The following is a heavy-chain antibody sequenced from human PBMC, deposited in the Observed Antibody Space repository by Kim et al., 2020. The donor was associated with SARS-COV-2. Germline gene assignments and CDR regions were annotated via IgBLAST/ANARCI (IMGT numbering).Heavy chain of an antibody. D-gene: IGHD3-22*01. CDR3: SRNPYSSGYY. V-gene: IGHV3-74*01. CDR1: GFIVSDYW. J-gene: IGHJ6*01. Sequence: GGSLRLSCAASGFIVSDYWMHWVHRLPGKGLEWISRISSDGTGSATGYGDSVKGRFTISRDNGRNIVYLQMTSVRPEDTGLYYCSRNPYSSGYY. CDR2: ISSDGTGSAT.